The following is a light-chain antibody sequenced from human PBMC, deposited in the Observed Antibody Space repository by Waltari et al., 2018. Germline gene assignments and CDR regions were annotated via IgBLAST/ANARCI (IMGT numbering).Light chain of an antibody. Sequence: QSVLTQPPSVSGAPGQRVTISCTGTTSNIGDYFVSWYQQLPGTTPKLLIYQDNKRPSGVSDRFSGSKSGTSASLTITWLQTEDEADYYCLSYDSSLSAWVFGGGTRLTVL. CDR3: LSYDSSLSAWV. J-gene: IGLJ2*01. CDR1: TSNIGDYF. CDR2: QDN. V-gene: IGLV1-40*01.